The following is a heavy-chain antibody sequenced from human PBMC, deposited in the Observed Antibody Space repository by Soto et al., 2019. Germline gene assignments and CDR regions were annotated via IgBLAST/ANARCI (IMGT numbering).Heavy chain of an antibody. J-gene: IGHJ6*02. Sequence: ASVKVSCKASGYTFTSYGISWVRQAPGQGLEWMGWISANNGNTNYAQKLQGRVTMTTDTSTSTAYMELRSLRSDDTAVYYCARVSDYYDSSGYPPLYYYGMDVWGQGTKVTVS. D-gene: IGHD3-22*01. CDR3: ARVSDYYDSSGYPPLYYYGMDV. CDR1: GYTFTSYG. V-gene: IGHV1-18*01. CDR2: ISANNGNT.